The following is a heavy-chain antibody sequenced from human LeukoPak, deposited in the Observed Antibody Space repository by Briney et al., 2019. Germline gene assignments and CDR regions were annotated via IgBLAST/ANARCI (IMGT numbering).Heavy chain of an antibody. D-gene: IGHD3-22*01. CDR2: ISGSGGST. CDR1: GFTFSSYA. CDR3: AKCTDVMDYYDSSGYYSLGGFDY. J-gene: IGHJ4*02. Sequence: PGGSLRLSCAASGFTFSSYAMSWVRQAPGKGLEWVSAISGSGGSTYYADSVKGRFTISRGNSKNTPYLQMNSLRAEDTAVYYCAKCTDVMDYYDSSGYYSLGGFDYWGQGTLVTVSS. V-gene: IGHV3-23*01.